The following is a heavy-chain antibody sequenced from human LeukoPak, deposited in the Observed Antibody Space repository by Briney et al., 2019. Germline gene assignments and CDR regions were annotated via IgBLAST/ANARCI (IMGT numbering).Heavy chain of an antibody. D-gene: IGHD5-18*01. CDR2: TSASGGNR. CDR3: VEAGGIEGSGYNNWFDS. CDR1: GFTFNIYA. J-gene: IGHJ5*01. V-gene: IGHV3-23*01. Sequence: HPGGSLRLSCVASGFTFNIYAMSWIRQAPGKGLEWVSCTSASGGNRYYADSVKGRFTISRDNSKSMLYLQIISLKPEDAAAYYCVEAGGIEGSGYNNWFDSWGQGTLVTVSS.